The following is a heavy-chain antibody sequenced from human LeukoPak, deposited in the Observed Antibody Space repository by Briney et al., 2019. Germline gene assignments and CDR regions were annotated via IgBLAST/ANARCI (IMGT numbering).Heavy chain of an antibody. CDR3: AGLEGSSWYVKWFDP. Sequence: GSLRLSCAASGFTVSSNYMSWVRQAPGKGLEWVSVIYSGGSTYYADSVKGRFTISRDNSKNTLYLQMNSLRAEDTAVYYCAGLEGSSWYVKWFDPWGQGTQVIVSS. J-gene: IGHJ5*02. D-gene: IGHD6-13*01. CDR2: IYSGGST. CDR1: GFTVSSNY. V-gene: IGHV3-66*01.